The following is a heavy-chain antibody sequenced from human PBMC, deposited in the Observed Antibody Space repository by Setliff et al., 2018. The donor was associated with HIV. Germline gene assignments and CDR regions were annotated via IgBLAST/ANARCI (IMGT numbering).Heavy chain of an antibody. CDR3: AKGLSYYFDSSVSVGAFDY. V-gene: IGHV3-23*01. D-gene: IGHD3-22*01. CDR2: IGGGGGRT. Sequence: GGSLRLSCAGSGFDFSYAWMSWVRQAPGKGLEWVSGIGGGGGRTYYADSVKGRFTISRDNSKNTLYLQMKSLRAEDTAVYYCAKGLSYYFDSSVSVGAFDYWGQGALVTVSS. CDR1: GFDFSYAW. J-gene: IGHJ4*02.